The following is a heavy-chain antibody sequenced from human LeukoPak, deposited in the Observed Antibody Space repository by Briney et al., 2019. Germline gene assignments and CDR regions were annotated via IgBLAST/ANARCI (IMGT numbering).Heavy chain of an antibody. CDR1: GFTFSSYA. J-gene: IGHJ4*02. CDR2: IRYDGSNK. V-gene: IGHV3-30*02. Sequence: PGGSLRLSCAASGFTFSSYAMSWVRQAPGKGLEWVAFIRYDGSNKYYADSVKGRFTISRDNSKNTLYLQMNSLRAEDTAVYYCAKDHVDTAMVRDFDYWGQGTLVTVSS. CDR3: AKDHVDTAMVRDFDY. D-gene: IGHD5-18*01.